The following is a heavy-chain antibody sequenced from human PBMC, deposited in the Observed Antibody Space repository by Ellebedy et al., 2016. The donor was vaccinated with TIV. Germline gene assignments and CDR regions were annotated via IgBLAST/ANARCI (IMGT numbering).Heavy chain of an antibody. V-gene: IGHV3-30-3*01. Sequence: GGSLRLXXTASGFTFSSYFIHWVRQAPGKGLDWVAFLSYDGNDKYYADSVKGRFTVSRDNSKNTLYLQMNSLRAGDSAMYYCAREGGNSGSYVDAFDIWGQGTMVTVSS. D-gene: IGHD1-26*01. CDR3: AREGGNSGSYVDAFDI. CDR2: LSYDGNDK. J-gene: IGHJ3*02. CDR1: GFTFSSYF.